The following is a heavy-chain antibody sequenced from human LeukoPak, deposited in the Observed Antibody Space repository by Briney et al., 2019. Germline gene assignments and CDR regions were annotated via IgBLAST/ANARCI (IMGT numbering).Heavy chain of an antibody. Sequence: SETLSLTCTVSGDSISDYYWSWIRHSSGKGLEWIGYMYYSGSANYSPSLKTRVTISVDTSKNQFSLKLTSVTAADTAVYYCARSTFSSNWNLWGQGTLVTVSS. D-gene: IGHD6-13*01. CDR1: GDSISDYY. CDR3: ARSTFSSNWNL. J-gene: IGHJ4*02. CDR2: MYYSGSA. V-gene: IGHV4-59*08.